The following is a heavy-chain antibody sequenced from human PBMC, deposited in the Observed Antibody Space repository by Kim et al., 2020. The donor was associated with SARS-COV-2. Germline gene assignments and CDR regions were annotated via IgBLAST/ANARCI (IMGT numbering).Heavy chain of an antibody. CDR2: ISWNSGSI. Sequence: GGSLRLSCAASGFTFDDYAMHWVRQAPGKGLEWVSGISWNSGSIGYADSVKGRFTISRDNAKNSLYLQMNSLRAEDTALYYCAKDCGLHGGDAFDIWGQGTMVTVSS. D-gene: IGHD3-16*01. CDR3: AKDCGLHGGDAFDI. V-gene: IGHV3-9*01. J-gene: IGHJ3*02. CDR1: GFTFDDYA.